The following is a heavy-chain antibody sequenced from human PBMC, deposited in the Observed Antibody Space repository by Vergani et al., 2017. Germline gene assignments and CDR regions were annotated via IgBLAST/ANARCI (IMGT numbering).Heavy chain of an antibody. CDR3: AKQGYDFWSGYYAYYYYYMDV. D-gene: IGHD3-3*01. V-gene: IGHV1-46*01. Sequence: QVQLVQSGAEVKKPGASVKVSCKASGYTFTSYYMHWVRQAPGQGLEWMGIINPSGGSTSYAQKFQGRVTMTRDPSTSTVYMELSSLRSEDTAVYYCAKQGYDFWSGYYAYYYYYMDVWGKGTTVTVSS. CDR1: GYTFTSYY. CDR2: INPSGGST. J-gene: IGHJ6*03.